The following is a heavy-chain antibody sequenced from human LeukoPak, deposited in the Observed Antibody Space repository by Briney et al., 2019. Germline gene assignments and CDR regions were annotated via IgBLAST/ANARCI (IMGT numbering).Heavy chain of an antibody. Sequence: SGNAWSRIRQPPGKGLECIGEINHCGSANCKSSLKSRFTTSLDTSENQFSLKLTSVTAADTAVYYCARGRRVVRGLLYWHFDLWGRGTLVTVSS. CDR3: ARGRRVVRGLLYWHFDL. CDR1: SGNA. V-gene: IGHV4-34*01. D-gene: IGHD3-10*01. J-gene: IGHJ2*01. CDR2: INHCGSA.